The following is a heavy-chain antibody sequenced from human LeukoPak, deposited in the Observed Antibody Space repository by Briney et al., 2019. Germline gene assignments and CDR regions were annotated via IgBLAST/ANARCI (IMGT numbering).Heavy chain of an antibody. J-gene: IGHJ4*02. CDR3: AKGITVMMVAPGN. D-gene: IGHD3-22*01. V-gene: IGHV3-53*01. Sequence: SVKGRFTISRDNSKNTLYLQMNSLRAEDTAVYYCAKGITVMMVAPGNWGQGTLVTVSS.